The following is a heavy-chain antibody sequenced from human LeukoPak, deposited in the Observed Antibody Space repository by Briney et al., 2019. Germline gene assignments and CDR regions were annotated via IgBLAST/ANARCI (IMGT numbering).Heavy chain of an antibody. CDR1: GYSFTYYW. V-gene: IGHV5-51*01. Sequence: GESLKISCKGSGYSFTYYWIGWVRQVPGKGTEWLGSIDPGDYNIRYSPSFEGQVTISADKSISTAYLQRSSLKASDTAMYYCARLRSSTWYDFHSGGQGTLVTVP. CDR3: ARLRSSTWYDFHS. D-gene: IGHD6-13*01. CDR2: IDPGDYNI. J-gene: IGHJ4*02.